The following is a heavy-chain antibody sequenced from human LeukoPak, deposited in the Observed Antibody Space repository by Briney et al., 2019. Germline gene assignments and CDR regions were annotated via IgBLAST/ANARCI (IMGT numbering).Heavy chain of an antibody. CDR3: AKDGEQWLVPDY. Sequence: GGSLRFSCAASGFTFSSYAMSWVRQAPGKGLEWVSAISGSGGSTYYADSVKGRFTISRDNSKNTLYLQMNSLRAEDTAVYYCAKDGEQWLVPDYWGQGTLVTVSS. V-gene: IGHV3-23*01. D-gene: IGHD6-19*01. CDR2: ISGSGGST. J-gene: IGHJ4*02. CDR1: GFTFSSYA.